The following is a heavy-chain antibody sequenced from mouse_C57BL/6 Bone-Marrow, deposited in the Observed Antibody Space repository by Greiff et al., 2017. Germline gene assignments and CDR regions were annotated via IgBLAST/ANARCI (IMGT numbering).Heavy chain of an antibody. CDR2: LDPNSGGN. V-gene: IGHV1-72*01. Sequence: VQLQQPGAELVKPGASVKLSCKASGYTFTSYWMHWVKQRPGRGLEWIGRLDPNSGGNKYNEKFKSKATLTVDKPSSTAYMQLSSLTSEDSAVYYCASDYDGPYYAMDYWGQGTSVTVSS. CDR3: ASDYDGPYYAMDY. J-gene: IGHJ4*01. D-gene: IGHD2-4*01. CDR1: GYTFTSYW.